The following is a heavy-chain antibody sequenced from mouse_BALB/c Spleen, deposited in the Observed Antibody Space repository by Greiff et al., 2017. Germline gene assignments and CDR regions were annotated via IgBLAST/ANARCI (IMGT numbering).Heavy chain of an antibody. Sequence: QVQLQQPGAELVKPGASVKLSCKASGYTFTSYWMHWVKQRPGQGLEWIGEIDPSDSYTNYNQKFKGKATLTVDKSSSTAYMQLSSLTSEDSAVYYCARSGGYYLYWYFDVWGAGTTVTVSS. CDR3: ARSGGYYLYWYFDV. V-gene: IGHV1-69*02. CDR1: GYTFTSYW. CDR2: IDPSDSYT. D-gene: IGHD2-3*01. J-gene: IGHJ1*01.